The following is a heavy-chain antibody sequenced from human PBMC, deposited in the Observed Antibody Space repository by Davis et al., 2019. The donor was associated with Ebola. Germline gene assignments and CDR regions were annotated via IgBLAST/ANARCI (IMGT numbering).Heavy chain of an antibody. CDR2: ISYDGSNK. D-gene: IGHD3-10*01. V-gene: IGHV3-30*03. CDR3: ARDVITMVQGVIEHYYGMDV. J-gene: IGHJ6*02. Sequence: GESLKISCAASGFTFSSYSMNWVRQAPGKGLEWVAVISYDGSNKYYADSVKGRFTISRDNSKNTLYLQMNSLRAEDTAVYYCARDVITMVQGVIEHYYGMDVWGQGTTVTVSS. CDR1: GFTFSSYS.